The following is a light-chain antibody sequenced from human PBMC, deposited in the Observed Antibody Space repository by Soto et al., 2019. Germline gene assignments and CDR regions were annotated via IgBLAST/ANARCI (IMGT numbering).Light chain of an antibody. V-gene: IGLV2-8*01. CDR1: SSDVGGYNY. J-gene: IGLJ1*01. CDR2: DVS. CDR3: SSYAGAHIV. Sequence: QSALTQPPSASGSPGQSVAISCTGTSSDVGGYNYVSWYQQYPGKAPKLMIYDVSKRPSGVPDRFSGSKYGNTASLTVSGLQAEDEADYYCSSYAGAHIVFGTGTKLTVL.